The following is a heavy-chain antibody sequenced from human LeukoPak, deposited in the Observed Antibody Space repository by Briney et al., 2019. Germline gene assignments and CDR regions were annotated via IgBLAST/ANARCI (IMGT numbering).Heavy chain of an antibody. Sequence: PGGSLRLSCAASGFTFSSYAMHWVRQAPGKGLEWVAVISYDGSNKYYADSVKGRFTISRDNSKNTLYLQMNSLRAEDTAVYYCAREYDAEYYYGSGSLFCWGQGTLVTVSS. CDR3: AREYDAEYYYGSGSLFC. CDR2: ISYDGSNK. V-gene: IGHV3-30-3*01. CDR1: GFTFSSYA. J-gene: IGHJ4*02. D-gene: IGHD3-10*01.